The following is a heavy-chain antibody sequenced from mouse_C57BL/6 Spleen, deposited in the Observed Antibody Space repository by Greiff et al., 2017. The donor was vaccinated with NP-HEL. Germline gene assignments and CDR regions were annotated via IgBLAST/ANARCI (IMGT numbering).Heavy chain of an antibody. J-gene: IGHJ1*03. V-gene: IGHV1-26*01. CDR2: INPNNGGT. Sequence: VQLQQSGPELVQPGASVKISCKASGYTFTDYYMNWVKQSHGKSLEWIGDINPNNGGTSYNQKFKGKATLTVDKSSSTAYMELRSLTSEDSAVYYCARDWDEGYFDVWGTGTTVTVSS. D-gene: IGHD4-1*01. CDR3: ARDWDEGYFDV. CDR1: GYTFTDYY.